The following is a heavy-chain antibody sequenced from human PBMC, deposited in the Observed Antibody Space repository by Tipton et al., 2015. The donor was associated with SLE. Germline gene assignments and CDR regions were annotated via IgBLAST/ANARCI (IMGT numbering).Heavy chain of an antibody. V-gene: IGHV4-59*08. Sequence: TLSLTCTVSGGSMNDYSWNWIRQPPGQGLQWIGYVSYSGSTNYNPSLKSRVTISVDTSKNQFSLKLSSVTAADTAVYYCARHIVVVPEAFDIWGQGTLVAVSS. CDR3: ARHIVVVPEAFDI. CDR1: GGSMNDYS. D-gene: IGHD2-21*01. J-gene: IGHJ4*02. CDR2: VSYSGST.